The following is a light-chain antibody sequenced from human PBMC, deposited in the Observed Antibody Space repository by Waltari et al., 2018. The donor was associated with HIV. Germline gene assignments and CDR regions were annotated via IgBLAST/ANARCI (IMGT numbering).Light chain of an antibody. V-gene: IGKV4-1*01. CDR2: WAS. Sequence: DIVMTQSPDSLAVSLAERATIHCKSSQSVLYSSNNKNYLAWYQQKPGQRPKLLMYWASGRESGVPDRCSGSGSGTDFTLTISSLQAEDVAVYDCQQYYSTPWTFGQGTKVEIK. CDR1: QSVLYSSNNKNY. J-gene: IGKJ1*01. CDR3: QQYYSTPWT.